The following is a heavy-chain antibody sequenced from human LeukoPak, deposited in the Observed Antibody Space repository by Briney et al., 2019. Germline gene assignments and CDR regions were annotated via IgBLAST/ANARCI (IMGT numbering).Heavy chain of an antibody. J-gene: IGHJ4*02. D-gene: IGHD5-24*01. CDR2: ISYDESNK. V-gene: IGHV3-30*18. CDR1: GFTFSSYG. CDR3: AKDGVGRWLQT. Sequence: GGSLRLSCAASGFTFSSYGMHWVRQAPGKGLEWVAVISYDESNKYYADSVKGRFTISRDNSKNTLYLQMNSLRAEDTAVYYCAKDGVGRWLQTWGQGTLVTVSS.